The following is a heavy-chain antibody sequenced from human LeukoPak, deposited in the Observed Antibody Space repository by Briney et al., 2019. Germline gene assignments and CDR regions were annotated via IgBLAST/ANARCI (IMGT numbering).Heavy chain of an antibody. V-gene: IGHV4-30-4*01. CDR2: IYYSGST. J-gene: IGHJ4*02. CDR1: GGSISSGDYY. Sequence: SQTLSLTCTVSGGSISSGDYYWSWIRQPPGKGLEWIGYIYYSGSTCYNPSLKSRVTISVDTSKNQFSLKLSSVTAADTAVYYCARDTTTMVRGVINGFDYWGQGTLVTVSS. D-gene: IGHD3-10*01. CDR3: ARDTTTMVRGVINGFDY.